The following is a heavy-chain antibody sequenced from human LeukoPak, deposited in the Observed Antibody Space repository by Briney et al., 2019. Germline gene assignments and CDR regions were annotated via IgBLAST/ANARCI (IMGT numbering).Heavy chain of an antibody. V-gene: IGHV3-23*01. CDR2: ISGSGGST. CDR1: GFTFSSYA. CDR3: AKGGYCSGGSCYYFDY. J-gene: IGHJ4*02. Sequence: GGSLRLSCAASGFTFSSYAMSWVRQAPGKGLEWVSAISGSGGSTYYADSVKGRFTISRDNSKNTPYLQMNSLRAEDTAVYYCAKGGYCSGGSCYYFDYWGQGTLVTVSS. D-gene: IGHD2-15*01.